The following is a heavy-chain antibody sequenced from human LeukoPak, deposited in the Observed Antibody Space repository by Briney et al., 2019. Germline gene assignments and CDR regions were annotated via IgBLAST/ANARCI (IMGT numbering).Heavy chain of an antibody. V-gene: IGHV3-53*01. J-gene: IGHJ4*02. Sequence: GGSLRLSCAASGFTVSSNHMSWVRQAPGKGLEWVSVIYSGGSTYYADSVKGRFTISRDNSKNTLYLQMNSLRAEDTAVYYCAREGGGPLEPFDYWGQGTLVTVSS. CDR1: GFTVSSNH. D-gene: IGHD1-1*01. CDR3: AREGGGPLEPFDY. CDR2: IYSGGST.